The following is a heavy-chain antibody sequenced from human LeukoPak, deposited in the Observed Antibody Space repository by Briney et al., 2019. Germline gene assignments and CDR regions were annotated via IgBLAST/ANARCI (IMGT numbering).Heavy chain of an antibody. Sequence: SETLSLTCTVSGGSISSFYWSWIRQPPGKGLEWIGCISYSGSTNYNPPLKSRVTISVDTSKNQFSLKLSSVTAADTAVYYCARDPVLLWFGESHYYYGMDVWGQGTTVTVSS. CDR2: ISYSGST. D-gene: IGHD3-10*01. J-gene: IGHJ6*02. V-gene: IGHV4-59*12. CDR3: ARDPVLLWFGESHYYYGMDV. CDR1: GGSISSFY.